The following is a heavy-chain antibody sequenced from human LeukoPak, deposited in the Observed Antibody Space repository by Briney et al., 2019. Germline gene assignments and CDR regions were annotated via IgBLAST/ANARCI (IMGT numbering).Heavy chain of an antibody. D-gene: IGHD3-10*01. V-gene: IGHV3-48*01. CDR3: ARDGRVGEFLSSPGY. J-gene: IGHJ4*02. Sequence: GGSLRLSCATSGFIFSTYKMNWVRQAPGKGLVWISFIDSSSSTIYYADSVKGRFTISRDNAKNSLYLQMNSLRVEDTAIYYCARDGRVGEFLSSPGYWGQGTRVTVSS. CDR2: IDSSSSTI. CDR1: GFIFSTYK.